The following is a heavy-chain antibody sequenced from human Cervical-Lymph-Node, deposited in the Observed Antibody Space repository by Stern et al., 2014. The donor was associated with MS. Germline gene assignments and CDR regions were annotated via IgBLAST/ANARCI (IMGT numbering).Heavy chain of an antibody. CDR3: ARAEDYDYVWGSSISY. Sequence: QVQLVESGPGLVKPSQTLSLTCTVSGGSISSGDYYWSWIRQHPGQGLEWIGYIYYSGSTYYNPSLKSRVTISVDTSKNQFSLKLSSVTAADTAVYYCARAEDYDYVWGSSISYWGQGTLVTVSS. J-gene: IGHJ4*02. CDR2: IYYSGST. V-gene: IGHV4-31*03. CDR1: GGSISSGDYY. D-gene: IGHD3-16*01.